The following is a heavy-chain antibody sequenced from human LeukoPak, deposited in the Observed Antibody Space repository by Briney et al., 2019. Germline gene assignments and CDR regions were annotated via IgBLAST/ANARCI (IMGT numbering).Heavy chain of an antibody. CDR1: GYYISDGYY. J-gene: IGHJ4*02. V-gene: IGHV4-38-2*02. CDR2: LDRSGSP. D-gene: IGHD2-2*02. Sequence: PSEILSLTCTVSGYYISDGYYWGWSRAPPGKGMEWIGSLDRSGSPYYNPSLKSRVTISVATSKNQFSLKLSSVTAADTAVYYCARDPTGYCSSASCYTAYWGQGTPVTVSS. CDR3: ARDPTGYCSSASCYTAY.